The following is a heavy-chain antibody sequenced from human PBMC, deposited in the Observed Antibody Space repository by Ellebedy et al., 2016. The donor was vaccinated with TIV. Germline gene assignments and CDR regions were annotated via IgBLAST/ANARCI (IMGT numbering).Heavy chain of an antibody. CDR1: GFTFSSYG. CDR3: AKDQGPYCSSTSCWADFDY. CDR2: ISYDGSNK. D-gene: IGHD2-2*01. V-gene: IGHV3-30*18. J-gene: IGHJ4*02. Sequence: GESLKISXAASGFTFSSYGMHWVRQAPGKGLEWVAVISYDGSNKYYADSVKGRFTISRDNSKNTLYLQMNSLRAEDTAVYYCAKDQGPYCSSTSCWADFDYWGQGTLVTVSS.